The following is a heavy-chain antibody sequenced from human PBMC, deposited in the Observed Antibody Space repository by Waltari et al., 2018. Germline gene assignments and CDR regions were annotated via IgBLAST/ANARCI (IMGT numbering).Heavy chain of an antibody. CDR3: TREDYGGKDY. D-gene: IGHD4-17*01. V-gene: IGHV3-74*01. J-gene: IGHJ4*02. CDR2: INTDGSTI. CDR1: GFTFSPYW. Sequence: EVQLAESGGGLVQTGESLRLSCAASGFTFSPYWMHWVRQGPGKGLVWVSRINTDGSTINYADSVKGRFTISRDNAKNTLYLQMNSLRAEDTAVYYCTREDYGGKDYWGQGTLVTVSS.